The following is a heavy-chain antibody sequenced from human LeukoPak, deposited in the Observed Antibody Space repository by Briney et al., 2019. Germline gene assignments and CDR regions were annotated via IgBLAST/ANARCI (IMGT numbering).Heavy chain of an antibody. CDR3: AKSNGYGLVDI. J-gene: IGHJ3*02. Sequence: SETLSLTCTVSGGSISGFYWSWIRQFPGKGLDWIGYISDSGSTDYNPSLKSRVTVSIDISKNQFSLNVRSMTAADTAVYYCAKSNGYGLVDIWGQGTMVTVSS. CDR1: GGSISGFY. CDR2: ISDSGST. D-gene: IGHD3-10*01. V-gene: IGHV4-59*01.